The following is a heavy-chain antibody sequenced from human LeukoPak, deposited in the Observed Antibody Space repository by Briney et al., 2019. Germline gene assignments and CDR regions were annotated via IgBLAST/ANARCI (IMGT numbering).Heavy chain of an antibody. J-gene: IGHJ6*02. CDR2: INWKSDII. CDR3: AKSFYTSPPAGMDV. Sequence: GGSLRLSCAASGFTFDDYAMHWVRQVPGKGLEWVSTINWKSDIIGCADSVKGRFTISRDNAKNSLYLQMNSLRADDTALYYCAKSFYTSPPAGMDVWGQGTTVTVSS. V-gene: IGHV3-9*01. CDR1: GFTFDDYA. D-gene: IGHD2-2*02.